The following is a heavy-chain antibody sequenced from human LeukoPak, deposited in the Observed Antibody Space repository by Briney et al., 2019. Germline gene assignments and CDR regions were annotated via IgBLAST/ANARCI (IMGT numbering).Heavy chain of an antibody. J-gene: IGHJ4*02. Sequence: GGSLRLSCAASGFTFSSYAMNWVRQAPGKGLEWVSSISSSSSYIYYADSVKGRFTISRDNAKNSLYLQLNSLRAEDTAAFYCARGRSVSGTPEFDYWGQGTLVTVSS. CDR2: ISSSSSYI. V-gene: IGHV3-21*01. CDR3: ARGRSVSGTPEFDY. CDR1: GFTFSSYA. D-gene: IGHD6-19*01.